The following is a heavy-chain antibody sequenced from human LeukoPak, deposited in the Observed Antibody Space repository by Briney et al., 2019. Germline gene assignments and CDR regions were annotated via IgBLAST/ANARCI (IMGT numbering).Heavy chain of an antibody. CDR1: GFTFSSYS. CDR2: ISSSSSYI. D-gene: IGHD3-22*01. CDR3: ARGYYDSSGYLDY. Sequence: GGSLRLSCAASGFTFSSYSMNWVRQAPGKGLEWVSSISSSSSYIYYADSVKGRVTISRDNAKNSLYLQMNSLRAEDTAVYYCARGYYDSSGYLDYWGQGTLVTVSS. V-gene: IGHV3-21*01. J-gene: IGHJ4*02.